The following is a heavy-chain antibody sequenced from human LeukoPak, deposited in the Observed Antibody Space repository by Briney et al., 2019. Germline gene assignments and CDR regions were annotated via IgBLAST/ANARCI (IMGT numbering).Heavy chain of an antibody. CDR1: GYTFTSYD. D-gene: IGHD3-22*01. CDR3: ARGLGVNSGYYVDY. CDR2: MNPNSANT. J-gene: IGHJ4*02. V-gene: IGHV1-8*01. Sequence: ASVTVSCKASGYTFTSYDINWVRQATGQGLEWMGWMNPNSANTGYALKFQGRVTTTRNTSISTAYMELSSLTSEDTAVYYCARGLGVNSGYYVDYWGQGTLVTVSS.